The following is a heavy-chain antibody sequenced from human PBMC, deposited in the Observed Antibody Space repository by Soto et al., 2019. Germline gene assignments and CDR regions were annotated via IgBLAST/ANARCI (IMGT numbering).Heavy chain of an antibody. Sequence: GASVKVSCKASGYTFTSYGVSWVRQAPGQGLEWMGWISAYNGNTNYAQKLQGRVTMTRDTSTSTAYMELSRLRSDDTAVYYSATSVHGAFDIWGQGTMVTVSS. V-gene: IGHV1-18*01. D-gene: IGHD6-6*01. CDR2: ISAYNGNT. J-gene: IGHJ3*02. CDR3: ATSVHGAFDI. CDR1: GYTFTSYG.